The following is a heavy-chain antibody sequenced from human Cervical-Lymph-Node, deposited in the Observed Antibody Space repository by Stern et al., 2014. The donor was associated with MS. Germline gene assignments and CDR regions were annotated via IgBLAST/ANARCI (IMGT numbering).Heavy chain of an antibody. V-gene: IGHV1-69*01. CDR2: IIPIFGTA. CDR3: ARLSGDLYYYGMDV. CDR1: GGTFSSYA. Sequence: VQLVQSGAEVKKPGSSVKVSCKASGGTFSSYAISWVRQAPGQGLEWMGGIIPIFGTANYAQKFQGRVTITADESTSTAYMKLSSLRSEDTAVYYCARLSGDLYYYGMDVWGQGTTVTVSS. D-gene: IGHD3-10*01. J-gene: IGHJ6*02.